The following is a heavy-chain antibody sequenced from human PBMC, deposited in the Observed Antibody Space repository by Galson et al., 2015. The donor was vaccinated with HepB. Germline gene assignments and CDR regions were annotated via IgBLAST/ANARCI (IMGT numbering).Heavy chain of an antibody. J-gene: IGHJ3*02. Sequence: ETLSLTCTVSSGSIRSGSYYWGWVRQPPGKGLEWIGSLYYTGSTYYNPSLKSRVTISVDTSKNQFSLKLSSVTAADTAVYYCAREGDIGVVRGSRPNDAFEIWGQGTRVTVSS. V-gene: IGHV4-39*07. CDR2: LYYTGST. D-gene: IGHD2-15*01. CDR1: SGSIRSGSYY. CDR3: AREGDIGVVRGSRPNDAFEI.